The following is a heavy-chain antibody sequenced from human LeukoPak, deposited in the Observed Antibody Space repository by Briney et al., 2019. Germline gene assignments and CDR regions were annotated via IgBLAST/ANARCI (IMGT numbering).Heavy chain of an antibody. CDR2: IYHSGST. D-gene: IGHD6-19*01. J-gene: IGHJ4*02. V-gene: IGHV4-4*02. CDR3: ARRPPYSSGWYYFDY. CDR1: GGSISSSNW. Sequence: SETLSLTCAVSGGSISSSNWWSWVRQPPGKGLEWIGEIYHSGSTNYNPSLKSRVTISVDKSKNQFSLKLSSVTAADTAVYYCARRPPYSSGWYYFDYWGQGTLVTVSS.